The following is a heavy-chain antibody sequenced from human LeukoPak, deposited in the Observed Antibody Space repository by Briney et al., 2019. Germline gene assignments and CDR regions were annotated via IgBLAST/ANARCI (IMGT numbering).Heavy chain of an antibody. J-gene: IGHJ5*02. CDR3: ARHVGDGSNWYRWFDP. CDR1: GVSISSSSFY. Sequence: PSETLTLTCTVSGVSISSSSFYWGRLRQPPGKGLEWIGSIYYSGTTYYSPSLKSRVTIPVDTSKSQFSLKLTSVTAADTAVYYCARHVGDGSNWYRWFDPWGQGTLVSVSS. V-gene: IGHV4-39*01. CDR2: IYYSGTT. D-gene: IGHD6-13*01.